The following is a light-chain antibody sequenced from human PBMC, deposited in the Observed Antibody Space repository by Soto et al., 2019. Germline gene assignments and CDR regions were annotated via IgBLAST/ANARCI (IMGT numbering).Light chain of an antibody. CDR3: SSYTSSSTSVV. CDR1: SSDVGGYNY. V-gene: IGLV2-14*01. J-gene: IGLJ2*01. Sequence: QSALTQPASVSGSPGQSITISCTGTSSDVGGYNYVSWYQQHPGKAPKLVIYDVNNRPSGVSNRFSGSKSGNTASLTISGLQAEDDADYYCSSYTSSSTSVVFGGGTKLTVL. CDR2: DVN.